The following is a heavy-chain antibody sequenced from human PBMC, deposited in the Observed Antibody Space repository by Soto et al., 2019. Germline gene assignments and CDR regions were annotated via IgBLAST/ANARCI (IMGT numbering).Heavy chain of an antibody. CDR3: AKETNAYEIDY. V-gene: IGHV3-30-3*01. Sequence: QVRLVESGGGVVQPGRSLRLSCAASGFIFSGYAMHWVRQAPGKGLEWVAVISYDGNTQYYADSVKGRFTVPRDNSKNILYVQMNNLRAEDTAIYYCAKETNAYEIDYWGQGTLVTVSS. J-gene: IGHJ4*02. CDR2: ISYDGNTQ. D-gene: IGHD5-12*01. CDR1: GFIFSGYA.